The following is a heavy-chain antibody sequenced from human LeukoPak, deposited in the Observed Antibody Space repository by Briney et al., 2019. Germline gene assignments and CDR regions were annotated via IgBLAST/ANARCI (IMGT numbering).Heavy chain of an antibody. Sequence: SGGSLRLSCAASGFTFSDYYMSWIRQAPGKGLEWVSYISSSGSTIYYADSVKGRFTISRGNAKNSLYLQMNSLRAEDTAVYYCARDIRPPMSEQAYYFDYWGQGTLVTVSS. D-gene: IGHD1-14*01. CDR2: ISSSGSTI. J-gene: IGHJ4*02. CDR3: ARDIRPPMSEQAYYFDY. V-gene: IGHV3-11*01. CDR1: GFTFSDYY.